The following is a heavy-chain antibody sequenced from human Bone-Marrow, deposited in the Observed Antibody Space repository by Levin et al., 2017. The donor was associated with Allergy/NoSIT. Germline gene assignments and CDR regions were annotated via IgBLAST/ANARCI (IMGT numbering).Heavy chain of an antibody. V-gene: IGHV3-9*01. CDR1: KFIFDDYG. D-gene: IGHD1/OR15-1a*01. J-gene: IGHJ3*01. CDR2: ISWNSGKT. Sequence: GGSLRLSCATSKFIFDDYGMYWVRQAPRKGLEWVSGISWNSGKTHYADSVKGRFIISRDNAKNSLYLQMNSLRTEDTALYYCVKSLNTMTIHDGFDFWGQGTMVTVSA. CDR3: VKSLNTMTIHDGFDF.